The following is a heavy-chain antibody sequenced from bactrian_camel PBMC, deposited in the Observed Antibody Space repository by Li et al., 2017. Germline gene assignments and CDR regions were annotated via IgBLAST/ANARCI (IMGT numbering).Heavy chain of an antibody. J-gene: IGHJ4*01. CDR1: GFNFDDSD. CDR3: AADLAKTCHYLIERTYGGSWSSATKRGFPH. D-gene: IGHD6*01. CDR2: IYTNDGST. V-gene: IGHV3-1*01. Sequence: VQLVESGGGSVQPGGSLRLSCIGSGFNFDDSDMGWYRQGPGIAAIYTNDGSTYYADSVKGRFTISQDNARTTPYLQMDSLKPDDTAMYYCAADLAKTCHYLIERTYGGSWSSATKRGFPHWGQGTQVTVS.